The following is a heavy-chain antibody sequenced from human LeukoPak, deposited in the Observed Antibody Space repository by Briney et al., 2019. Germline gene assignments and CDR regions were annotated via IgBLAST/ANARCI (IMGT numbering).Heavy chain of an antibody. D-gene: IGHD3-22*01. J-gene: IGHJ4*02. Sequence: PSETLSLTCTVAGGSIRSSYYYWGWIRQPPGKGLEWIGSIYDSGSTYYNPSLKSRVTISVDTSKNQFSLKLNSVTAADTAVYYCARDGWGLDSSGYYNDYWGQGTLVTVSS. CDR1: GGSIRSSYYY. CDR2: IYDSGST. CDR3: ARDGWGLDSSGYYNDY. V-gene: IGHV4-39*02.